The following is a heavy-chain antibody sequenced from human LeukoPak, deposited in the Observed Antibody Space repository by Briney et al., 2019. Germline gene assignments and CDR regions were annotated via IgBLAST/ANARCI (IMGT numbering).Heavy chain of an antibody. CDR3: ARMTYYYGSGVDL. D-gene: IGHD3-10*01. CDR1: GGSISSSSYY. J-gene: IGHJ2*01. CDR2: IYYSGST. Sequence: SETLSLTCTVSGGSISSSSYYWGWIRQPSGKGLEWIGSIYYSGSTNYNPSLKSRVTISVDTSKNQFSLKLSSVTAADTAVYYCARMTYYYGSGVDLWGRGTLVTVSS. V-gene: IGHV4-39*07.